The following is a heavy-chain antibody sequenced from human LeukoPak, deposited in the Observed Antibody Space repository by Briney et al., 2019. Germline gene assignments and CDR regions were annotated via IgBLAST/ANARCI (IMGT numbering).Heavy chain of an antibody. V-gene: IGHV3-30*18. CDR1: GFAFRNYA. Sequence: GGSLRLSCVASGFAFRNYAMHWVRQAPGKALEWVGVMSYDGRYEYYADSVKGRFTLSRDNSKNTLYLQMNSLRAEDTAVYYCAKPTRSADWYFDLWGRGTLVTVSS. D-gene: IGHD6-6*01. CDR2: MSYDGRYE. CDR3: AKPTRSADWYFDL. J-gene: IGHJ2*01.